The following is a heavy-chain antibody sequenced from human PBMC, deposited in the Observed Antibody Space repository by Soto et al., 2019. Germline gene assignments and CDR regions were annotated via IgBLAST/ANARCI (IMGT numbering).Heavy chain of an antibody. D-gene: IGHD2-2*01. Sequence: QVQLVQSGAEVKKPGSSVKVSCKASGGTFSSYAISWVRQAPGQGLEWMGGIIPISGTANYAQKFQGRVTINADESTSTAYMELSSLRSEDTAVYYCARSQGSSTSLEIYYYYYYGIDVWGQGTTVTVSS. CDR2: IIPISGTA. V-gene: IGHV1-69*01. CDR3: ARSQGSSTSLEIYYYYYYGIDV. CDR1: GGTFSSYA. J-gene: IGHJ6*02.